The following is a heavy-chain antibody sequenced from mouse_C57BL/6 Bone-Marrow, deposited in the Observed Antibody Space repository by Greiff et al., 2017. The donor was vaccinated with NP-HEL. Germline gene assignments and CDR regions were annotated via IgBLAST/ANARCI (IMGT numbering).Heavy chain of an antibody. J-gene: IGHJ2*01. CDR1: GYTFTDSE. D-gene: IGHD2-5*01. V-gene: IGHV1-15*01. CDR2: IDPETGGP. CDR3: TREGAYYSNYVGDY. Sequence: QVQLQPSGAELVRPGASVTLSCKASGYTFTDSEMHWVKQTPVHGLAWIGAIDPETGGPAYHQKFKGKDILTADKSSSTAYMERRSLPSEDSAVYYCTREGAYYSNYVGDYWGQGTTLTVSS.